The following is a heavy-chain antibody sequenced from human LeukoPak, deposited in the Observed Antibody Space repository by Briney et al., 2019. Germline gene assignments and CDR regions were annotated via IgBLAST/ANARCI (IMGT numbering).Heavy chain of an antibody. CDR2: IYSGGST. J-gene: IGHJ6*02. CDR3: ARELYGMDV. Sequence: GRSLRLSCAASGFTFGSYGMHWVRQAPGKGLEWVSVIYSGGSTYYADSVKGRFTISRDNSKNTLYLQMNSLRAEDTAVYYCARELYGMDVWGQGTTVTVSS. CDR1: GFTFGSYG. V-gene: IGHV3-53*01.